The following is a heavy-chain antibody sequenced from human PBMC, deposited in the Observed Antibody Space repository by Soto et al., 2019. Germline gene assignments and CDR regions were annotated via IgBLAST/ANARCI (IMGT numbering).Heavy chain of an antibody. CDR3: ARELSPYYDFWSGYYPYNWFDP. CDR2: IYTSGST. Sequence: SETLSLTCTVSGGSISSYHWSWIRQPAGKGLEWIGRIYTSGSTNYNPSLKSRVTMSVDTSKNQFSLKLSSVTAADTAVYYCARELSPYYDFWSGYYPYNWFDPWGQGTLVTVSS. V-gene: IGHV4-4*07. J-gene: IGHJ5*02. CDR1: GGSISSYH. D-gene: IGHD3-3*01.